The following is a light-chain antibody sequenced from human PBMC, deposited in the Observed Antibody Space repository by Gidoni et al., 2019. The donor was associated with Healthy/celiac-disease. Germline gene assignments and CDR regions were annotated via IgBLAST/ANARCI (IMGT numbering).Light chain of an antibody. J-gene: IGLJ2*01. CDR2: EVS. V-gene: IGLV2-8*01. Sequence: QSALTQPPSASGSPGQSVTISCTGTRSDVGGYNYVPWYQQHPGKAPKPRIYEVSKRPSGVPDRFSGSKSGNTASLTVSGLQAEDEADYYCSSYAGSNSNVVFGGGTKLTVL. CDR1: RSDVGGYNY. CDR3: SSYAGSNSNVV.